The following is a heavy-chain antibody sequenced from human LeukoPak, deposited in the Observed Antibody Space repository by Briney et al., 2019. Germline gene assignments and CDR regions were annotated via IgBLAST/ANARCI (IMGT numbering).Heavy chain of an antibody. V-gene: IGHV4-59*08. Sequence: SETLSLTCSVSGDSIRRYYWSWIRQSPGEALEWIAYINYNRTTDANPSHKCRVTRSLDISNNQLSLKLNSVTAADTAVYYCVKHDYDTSWALDWFFDLWGRGTLVIVSS. CDR3: VKHDYDTSWALDWFFDL. J-gene: IGHJ2*01. CDR1: GDSIRRYY. D-gene: IGHD2-2*01. CDR2: INYNRTT.